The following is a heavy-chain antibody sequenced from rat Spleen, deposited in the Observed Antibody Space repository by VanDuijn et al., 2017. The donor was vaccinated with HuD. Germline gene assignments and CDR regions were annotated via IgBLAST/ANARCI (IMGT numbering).Heavy chain of an antibody. CDR2: ISTDGGHT. CDR3: AREPPYYYSLDA. CDR1: GFTFSNYY. Sequence: EVQLVESGGGLVQPGRSMKVSCAASGFTFSNYYMTWVRQAPTKGLEWVASISTDGGHTYYRDSVKGRFTISRDKAKSTLYLQMNSLQTEDTATYFCAREPPYYYSLDAWGQGASVTVSS. J-gene: IGHJ4*01. D-gene: IGHD1-2*01. V-gene: IGHV5-25*01.